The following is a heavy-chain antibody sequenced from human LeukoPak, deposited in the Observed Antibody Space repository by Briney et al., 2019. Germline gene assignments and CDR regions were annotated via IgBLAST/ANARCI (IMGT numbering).Heavy chain of an antibody. V-gene: IGHV3-7*03. CDR2: IKQDGSEK. CDR1: GFTFSSYW. D-gene: IGHD3-10*01. CDR3: AKEAGLGTYYYGSGSYYPLDY. Sequence: GGSLRLSCAASGFTFSSYWMSWVRLAPGKGLEWVASIKQDGSEKFYVESVKGRFTISRDNSKNTLYLQMNSLRAEDTAVYYCAKEAGLGTYYYGSGSYYPLDYWGQGTLVTVSS. J-gene: IGHJ4*02.